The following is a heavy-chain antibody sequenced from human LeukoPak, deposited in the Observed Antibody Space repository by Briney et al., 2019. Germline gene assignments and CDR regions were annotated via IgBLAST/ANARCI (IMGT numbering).Heavy chain of an antibody. CDR1: GYTFTTYD. D-gene: IGHD3-3*01. CDR2: INAYNGKT. V-gene: IGHV1-18*01. CDR3: ARVRRGRGYDFWSGYPYYYYVDV. J-gene: IGHJ6*03. Sequence: ASVKVSCKASGYTFTTYDISWVRQAPGHGLECMGWINAYNGKTNYAQKFRGRVTMNTDTSTSTASMELRSLTPADTAVYYCARVRRGRGYDFWSGYPYYYYVDVWAKGPRSPSP.